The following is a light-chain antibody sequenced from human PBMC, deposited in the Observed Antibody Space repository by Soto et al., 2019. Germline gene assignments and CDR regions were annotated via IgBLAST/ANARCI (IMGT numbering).Light chain of an antibody. Sequence: QSVLTQPASVSGSPGQSITISCTGTISNVGNYNLVSWYQQHPGKAPKLILYEVNKRPSGVSNRFSGSKSGNTASLTISGLQTEDEADYYCCSYGGDRVFGGGTQLT. CDR3: CSYGGDRV. J-gene: IGLJ2*01. CDR1: ISNVGNYNL. CDR2: EVN. V-gene: IGLV2-23*02.